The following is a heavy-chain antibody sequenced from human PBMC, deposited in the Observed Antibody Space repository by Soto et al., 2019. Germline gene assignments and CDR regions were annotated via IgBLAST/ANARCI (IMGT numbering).Heavy chain of an antibody. D-gene: IGHD2-15*01. CDR2: TNPHSGGT. V-gene: IGHV1-2*02. CDR3: ARLGYDSFLHSALDV. Sequence: QVQLVQSGAEVKKPGASVKVTCKASGYTFTDHFIHWVRQAPGQGLEWMGWTNPHSGGTTYAQRFQGRVTMTRDTSITTAYMELNRLRSDDTAVYYCARLGYDSFLHSALDVWGQGTTVTVSS. CDR1: GYTFTDHF. J-gene: IGHJ3*01.